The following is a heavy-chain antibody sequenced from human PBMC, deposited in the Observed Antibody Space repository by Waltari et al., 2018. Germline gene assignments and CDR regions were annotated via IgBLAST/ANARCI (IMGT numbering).Heavy chain of an antibody. J-gene: IGHJ6*02. V-gene: IGHV1-69*05. CDR2: IIPIFGTA. Sequence: QVQLVQSGAEVKKPGSSVKVSCKASGGTFSSYAISWVRQAPGQGLEWMGGIIPIFGTANYEQKFQGRVTITTDESTRTAYMELSSLRSEDTAVYYCARGSEPFYYYYGMDVWGQGTTVTVSS. CDR3: ARGSEPFYYYYGMDV. CDR1: GGTFSSYA.